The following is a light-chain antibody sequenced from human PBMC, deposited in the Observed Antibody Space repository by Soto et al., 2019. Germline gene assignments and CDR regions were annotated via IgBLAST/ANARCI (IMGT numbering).Light chain of an antibody. CDR2: GAS. V-gene: IGKV1-17*01. CDR1: LDIRHD. Sequence: DIQMTQSPSSLSASVGDRATITCRSSLDIRHDLGWYQQRPGRAPTRPIHGASTLKTGVPRRFRGGGWGTRFTLTISSLQPEDPETYYCLQPTNYHLRFRKGTKV. CDR3: LQPTNYHLR. J-gene: IGKJ1*01.